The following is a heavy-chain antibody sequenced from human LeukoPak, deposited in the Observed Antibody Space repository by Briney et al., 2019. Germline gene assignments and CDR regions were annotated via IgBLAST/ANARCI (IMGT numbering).Heavy chain of an antibody. V-gene: IGHV3-43*01. CDR1: GFTFDDYT. CDR2: ISWDGGST. D-gene: IGHD1-26*01. J-gene: IGHJ6*03. Sequence: PGGSLRLSCAASGFTFDDYTMHWVRQAPGKGLEWVSLISWDGGSTYYADSVKGRFTISRDNSKNSLYLQMNSLRTEDTALYYCAKDYSGSYTRYYYYMDVWGKGTTVTVSS. CDR3: AKDYSGSYTRYYYYMDV.